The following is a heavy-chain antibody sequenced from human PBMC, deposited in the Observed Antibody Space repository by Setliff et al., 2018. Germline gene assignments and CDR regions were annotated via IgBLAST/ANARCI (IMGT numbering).Heavy chain of an antibody. Sequence: GGSLRLSCAASGFTFSTYAMSWVRQAPGKGLERISTISGSGDSSYYTDSVKGRFTISRDNSKNTVYLQMNSLRAEDTALYYCAKDQTGYPFNAFHIWGLGTMVTVSS. D-gene: IGHD1-1*01. CDR2: ISGSGDSS. CDR3: AKDQTGYPFNAFHI. J-gene: IGHJ3*02. V-gene: IGHV3-23*01. CDR1: GFTFSTYA.